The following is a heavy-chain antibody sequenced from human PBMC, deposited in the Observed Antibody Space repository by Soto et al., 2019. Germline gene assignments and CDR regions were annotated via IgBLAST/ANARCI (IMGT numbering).Heavy chain of an antibody. Sequence: GGSLRLSCAASGFTFSSYGMHWVRQAPGKGLEWVAVIWYDGSNKYYADSVKGRFTISKDNSKNTLYLQMNSLRAEDTAVYYCARAGYYYDSSGYYSLFGAFDIWGQGTMVTVSS. CDR2: IWYDGSNK. D-gene: IGHD3-22*01. J-gene: IGHJ3*02. V-gene: IGHV3-33*01. CDR1: GFTFSSYG. CDR3: ARAGYYYDSSGYYSLFGAFDI.